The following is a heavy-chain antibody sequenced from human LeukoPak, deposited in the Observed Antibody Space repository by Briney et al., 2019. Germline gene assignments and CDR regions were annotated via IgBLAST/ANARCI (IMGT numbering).Heavy chain of an antibody. Sequence: GSLRLSCSASGFTFSTYNMNWVRQAPGKGLEWVSFICTSSCAIYYADSVKGRFTISRDDAKKSLYLQMNSLRGEDTAAYYCARNLDSWGQGALVTVSS. CDR3: ARNLDS. V-gene: IGHV3-48*01. CDR1: GFTFSTYN. J-gene: IGHJ5*01. CDR2: ICTSSCAI.